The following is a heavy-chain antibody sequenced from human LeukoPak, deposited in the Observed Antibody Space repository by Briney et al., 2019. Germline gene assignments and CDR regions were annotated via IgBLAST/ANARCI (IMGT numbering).Heavy chain of an antibody. Sequence: GGSLRLSCAASGFTFSSYAMSWVRQAPGKGLEWVSGISDSGGSTYYADSVKGRFTVSRDNSKNTLYLQMNSLRAEDTAVYYCAKGMTTHPFPPGMDVWGQGTTVTVSS. CDR3: AKGMTTHPFPPGMDV. V-gene: IGHV3-23*01. D-gene: IGHD4-11*01. J-gene: IGHJ6*02. CDR2: ISDSGGST. CDR1: GFTFSSYA.